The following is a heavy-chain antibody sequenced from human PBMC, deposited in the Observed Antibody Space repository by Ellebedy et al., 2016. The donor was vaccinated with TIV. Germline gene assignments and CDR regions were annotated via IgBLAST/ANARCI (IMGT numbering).Heavy chain of an antibody. CDR3: ATDPPSSGYALES. Sequence: GESLKISCGASGFTFKTHAMHWVRQAPGKGLEWVAFVWYDGIHKYYADSVKGRFHISRDNSKNTLYLQMNSLRVEDTAVYYCATDPPSSGYALESWGQGTLVTVSS. CDR2: VWYDGIHK. CDR1: GFTFKTHA. V-gene: IGHV3-30*02. D-gene: IGHD3-22*01. J-gene: IGHJ5*02.